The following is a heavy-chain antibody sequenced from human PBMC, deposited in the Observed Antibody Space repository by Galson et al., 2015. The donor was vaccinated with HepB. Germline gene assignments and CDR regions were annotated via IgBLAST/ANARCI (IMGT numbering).Heavy chain of an antibody. D-gene: IGHD2-2*01. CDR3: ARDPSRGIVVVPAATPGDGMDV. Sequence: ETLSLTCAVSGGSISSSNWWSWVRQPPGKGLEWIGEINHSGSTNYNPSLKSRVTISVDTSKNQFSLKLSSVTAADTAVYYCARDPSRGIVVVPAATPGDGMDVWGQGTTVTVSS. J-gene: IGHJ6*02. CDR2: INHSGST. V-gene: IGHV4-4*02. CDR1: GGSISSSNW.